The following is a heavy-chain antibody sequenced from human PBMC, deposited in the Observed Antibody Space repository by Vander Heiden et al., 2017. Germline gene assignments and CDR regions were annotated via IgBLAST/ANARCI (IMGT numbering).Heavy chain of an antibody. CDR3: ARLQTWELPVSDY. Sequence: VQLAQSGAEVKQPGSSVQVSSNASGATFSSYAISGVRQGPGRGLEWMGGIIPIFGTANYAQKFQGRVTITADESTSTAYMEMSSLRSEDTAVYYCARLQTWELPVSDYWGQGTLVTVSS. CDR1: GATFSSYA. J-gene: IGHJ4*02. D-gene: IGHD1-26*01. CDR2: IIPIFGTA. V-gene: IGHV1-69*01.